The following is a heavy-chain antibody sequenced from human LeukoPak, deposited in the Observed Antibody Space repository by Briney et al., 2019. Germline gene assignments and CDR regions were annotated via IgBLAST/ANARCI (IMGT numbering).Heavy chain of an antibody. J-gene: IGHJ4*02. CDR3: AGGGDGYQTRFDY. CDR2: IYYSGTT. V-gene: IGHV4-59*01. Sequence: SETLSLTCTVSGGSISSYYWSWIRQPPGKGLEGIGYIYYSGTTNYNPSLESRVPISVATSKNQFSLKLSSVTAADTAVYYCAGGGDGYQTRFDYWGQGTLLTVSS. D-gene: IGHD5-24*01. CDR1: GGSISSYY.